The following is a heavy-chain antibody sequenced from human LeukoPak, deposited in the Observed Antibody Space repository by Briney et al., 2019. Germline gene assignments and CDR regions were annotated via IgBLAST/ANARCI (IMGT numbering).Heavy chain of an antibody. Sequence: GGSLSLSCAASGFTFSSYGMHWVRQAPGKGLEWVAFIRYDGSNKYYADSVKGRFTISRDNSKNTLYLQMNSLRAEDTAVYYCAKALMATTYYFDYWGQGTLVTVSS. V-gene: IGHV3-30*02. CDR1: GFTFSSYG. CDR2: IRYDGSNK. J-gene: IGHJ4*02. CDR3: AKALMATTYYFDY. D-gene: IGHD5-24*01.